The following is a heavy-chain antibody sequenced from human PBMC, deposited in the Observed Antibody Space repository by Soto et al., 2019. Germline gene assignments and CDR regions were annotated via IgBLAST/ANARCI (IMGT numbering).Heavy chain of an antibody. Sequence: GGSLRLSCAASGFTFSSYGMHWVRQAPGKGLEWVAVIWYDGSNKYYADSVKGRFTISRDNSKNTLYLQMNSLRAEDTAFYYCARGYCGGDCPYYYYGMDVWGQGTTVTVSS. CDR3: ARGYCGGDCPYYYYGMDV. V-gene: IGHV3-33*01. J-gene: IGHJ6*02. CDR1: GFTFSSYG. CDR2: IWYDGSNK. D-gene: IGHD2-21*02.